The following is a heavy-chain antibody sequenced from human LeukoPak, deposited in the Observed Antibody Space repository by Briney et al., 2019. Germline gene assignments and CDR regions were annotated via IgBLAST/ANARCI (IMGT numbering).Heavy chain of an antibody. CDR2: ISGSAGST. J-gene: IGHJ4*02. CDR1: GFTFSSYA. Sequence: QTGGSLRLSCAASGFTFSSYAMNWVRQAPGKGLEWVSIISGSAGSTYYTDSVKGRFTISRDNSKNTLFLQMNSLRAEDTAVYYCAKDIGRDDYWGQGTLVTVSS. V-gene: IGHV3-23*01. D-gene: IGHD2-15*01. CDR3: AKDIGRDDY.